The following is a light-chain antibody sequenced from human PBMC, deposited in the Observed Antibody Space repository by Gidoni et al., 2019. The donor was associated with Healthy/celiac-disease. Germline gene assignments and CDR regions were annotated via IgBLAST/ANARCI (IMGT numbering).Light chain of an antibody. V-gene: IGLV2-14*01. J-gene: IGLJ2*01. CDR1: SSDVGGYNY. CDR2: EVS. CDR3: SSYTSSSTPHVV. Sequence: QSALTQPASVSGSPGQSITISCTGTSSDVGGYNYVSWYQQHPGNAPKLMIYEVSNRPSGVSNRFSGSKSGNTASLTISGLQAEDEADYYCSSYTSSSTPHVVFGGGTKLTV.